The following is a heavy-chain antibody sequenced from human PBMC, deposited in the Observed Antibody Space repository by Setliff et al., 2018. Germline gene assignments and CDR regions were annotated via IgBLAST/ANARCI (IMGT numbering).Heavy chain of an antibody. CDR3: ASTDYDILTGYYPYGMDV. CDR2: IYHSGRT. Sequence: KASETLSLTCAVYGGSFSGYYWGWIRQPPGKGLEWIGSIYHSGRTYDNPSLKSRVTISVDTSKNQFSLKLSSVTAADTAVYYCASTDYDILTGYYPYGMDVWGQGTTVTVSS. CDR1: GGSFSGYY. D-gene: IGHD3-9*01. V-gene: IGHV4-34*01. J-gene: IGHJ6*02.